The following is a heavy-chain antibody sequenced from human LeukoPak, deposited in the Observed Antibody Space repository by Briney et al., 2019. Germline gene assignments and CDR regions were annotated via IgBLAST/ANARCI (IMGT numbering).Heavy chain of an antibody. CDR2: ISAYNGNT. Sequence: GASVKVSCKASGYTFTSYGISWVRQAPGQGLEWMGWISAYNGNTNYAQKFQGRVTMTRDTSISTAYMELSRLRSDDTAVYYCARLGYCSGGSCYWSDYWGQGTLVTVSS. V-gene: IGHV1-18*01. CDR1: GYTFTSYG. J-gene: IGHJ4*02. D-gene: IGHD2-15*01. CDR3: ARLGYCSGGSCYWSDY.